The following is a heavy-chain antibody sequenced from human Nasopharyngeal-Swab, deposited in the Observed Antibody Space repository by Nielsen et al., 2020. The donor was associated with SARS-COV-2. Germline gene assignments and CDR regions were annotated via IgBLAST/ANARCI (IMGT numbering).Heavy chain of an antibody. CDR2: ISSSSSYI. D-gene: IGHD5-24*01. Sequence: GESLKISCAASGFTFSSYSMNWVRQAPGKGLEWVSSISSSSSYIYYADSVKGRFTISRDNAKNSLYLQMNSLRAEDTAVYYCAMTDGHKDPYSYYGMDVWGQGTTVTVSS. CDR1: GFTFSSYS. V-gene: IGHV3-21*01. J-gene: IGHJ6*02. CDR3: AMTDGHKDPYSYYGMDV.